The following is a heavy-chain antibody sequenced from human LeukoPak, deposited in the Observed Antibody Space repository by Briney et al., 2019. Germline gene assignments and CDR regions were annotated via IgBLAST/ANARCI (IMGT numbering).Heavy chain of an antibody. CDR3: ARGDSSGYYGAFDI. CDR1: GGTFSSYA. V-gene: IGHV1-69*13. J-gene: IGHJ3*02. Sequence: GASVKVSCKASGGTFSSYAISCVRQAPGQGLEWMGGIIPIFGTANYAQKFQGRVTITADESTSTAYMELSSLRSEDTAVYYCARGDSSGYYGAFDIWGQGTMVTVSS. CDR2: IIPIFGTA. D-gene: IGHD3-22*01.